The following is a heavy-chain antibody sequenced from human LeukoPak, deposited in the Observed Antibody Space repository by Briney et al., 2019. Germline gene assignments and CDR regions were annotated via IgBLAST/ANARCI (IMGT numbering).Heavy chain of an antibody. V-gene: IGHV3-48*01. J-gene: IGHJ6*03. D-gene: IGHD3-16*01. CDR3: ARDRGAVGGLLSYHFYYMDV. Sequence: PGGSLRLSCAASGFTFSSHTMNWSRQPPGRGLEWISYIPTGSSTIKYADSVKGRFTISRDNTKSSLYLQMNSLRAEDTAVYYCARDRGAVGGLLSYHFYYMDVWGKGTPVTVS. CDR2: IPTGSSTI. CDR1: GFTFSSHT.